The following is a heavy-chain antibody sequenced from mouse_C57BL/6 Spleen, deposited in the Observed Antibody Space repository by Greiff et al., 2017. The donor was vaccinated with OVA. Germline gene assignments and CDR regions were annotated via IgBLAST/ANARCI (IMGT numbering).Heavy chain of an antibody. Sequence: EVQGVESGGGLVQPTGSLQLSCAASGFSFNTYAMNWVRQAPGEGLEWVARIRSKSNNYATYYADSVKDRFTISRDDSERMLYLQMNNLKAEDTAMYYCVRHGRRGYAMDYWGQGTSVTVSS. V-gene: IGHV10-1*01. J-gene: IGHJ4*01. CDR3: VRHGRRGYAMDY. D-gene: IGHD4-1*01. CDR1: GFSFNTYA. CDR2: IRSKSNNYAT.